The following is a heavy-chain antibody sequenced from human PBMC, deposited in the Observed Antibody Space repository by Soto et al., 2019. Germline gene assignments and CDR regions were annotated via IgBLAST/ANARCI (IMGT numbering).Heavy chain of an antibody. D-gene: IGHD6-13*01. V-gene: IGHV1-69*02. Sequence: QVQLVQSGAEVKKPGSSVKVSCKASGGTFSSYTISWVRQAPGQGLEWMGRIIPILGIENYAQKFQGRVTITADKSTSTAYMELSSLRSEDTAVYYCARGHTIAAAGNSNFDYWGQGTLVTVSS. CDR2: IIPILGIE. CDR1: GGTFSSYT. J-gene: IGHJ4*02. CDR3: ARGHTIAAAGNSNFDY.